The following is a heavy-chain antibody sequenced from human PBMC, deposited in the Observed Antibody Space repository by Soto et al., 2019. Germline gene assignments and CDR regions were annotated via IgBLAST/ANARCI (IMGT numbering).Heavy chain of an antibody. Sequence: SETLSLTCAVYGGSFSGYYWSWIRQPPGKGLEWIGEINHSGSTNYNPSLKSRVTISVDTSKNQFSLKLSSVTAADTAVYYCARWIFGVVIMGDYWGQGTLVTVSS. J-gene: IGHJ4*02. D-gene: IGHD3-3*01. CDR2: INHSGST. CDR1: GGSFSGYY. V-gene: IGHV4-34*01. CDR3: ARWIFGVVIMGDY.